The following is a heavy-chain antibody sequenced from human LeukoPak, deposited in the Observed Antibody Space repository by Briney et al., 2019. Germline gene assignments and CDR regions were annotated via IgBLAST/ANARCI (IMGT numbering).Heavy chain of an antibody. CDR2: INHSGST. CDR1: GGSISNYY. V-gene: IGHV4-34*01. J-gene: IGHJ5*02. Sequence: PSETLSLTCTVSGGSISNYYWSWIRQPPGKGLEWIGEINHSGSTNYNPSLKSRVTISVDTSKNQFSLKLSSVTAADTAVYYCAGARSGSHPDLWGQGTLVTVSS. CDR3: AGARSGSHPDL. D-gene: IGHD1-26*01.